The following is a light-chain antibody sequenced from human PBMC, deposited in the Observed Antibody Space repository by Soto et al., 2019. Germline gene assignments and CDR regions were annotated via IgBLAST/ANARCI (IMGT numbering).Light chain of an antibody. V-gene: IGKV3-20*01. CDR3: QQYCSCPLA. Sequence: IVLTQSPGTLSLNKGGRATLSSRACLSVTSSFLAWYQQRPGQAPRLLIYGASSRATGIPDRLSGSGSGTEFTLTNSRLEPGDFAVYYCQQYCSCPLAFGGGTKVDIK. CDR2: GAS. J-gene: IGKJ4*01. CDR1: LSVTSSF.